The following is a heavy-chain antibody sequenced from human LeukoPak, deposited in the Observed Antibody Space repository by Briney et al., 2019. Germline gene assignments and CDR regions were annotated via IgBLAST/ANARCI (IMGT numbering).Heavy chain of an antibody. D-gene: IGHD3-22*01. CDR3: ARDLRPSYDSSGYYYPGDY. J-gene: IGHJ4*02. CDR1: GYTFTSYY. CDR2: INPSGGST. Sequence: ASVKVSCKASGYTFTSYYIHWLRQAPGQGLEWMAIINPSGGSTRYAQKFQGRVTMTRDTSTSTVYMELSSLRSEDTAVYYCARDLRPSYDSSGYYYPGDYWGQGTLVTVSS. V-gene: IGHV1-46*01.